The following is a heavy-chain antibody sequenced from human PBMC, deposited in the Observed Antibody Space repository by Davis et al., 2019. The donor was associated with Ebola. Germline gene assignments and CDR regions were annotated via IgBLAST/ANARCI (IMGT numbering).Heavy chain of an antibody. Sequence: GESLKISCAASGYTFTSYYMHWVRQAPGQGLEWIGIINPSGGSTSYAQKFQGRVTMTRDTSTSTTYMELRSLRSDDTAVYYCARAFGSGWYIVSEYWGQGTLVTVSS. J-gene: IGHJ4*02. V-gene: IGHV1-46*01. CDR1: GYTFTSYY. CDR3: ARAFGSGWYIVSEY. D-gene: IGHD6-19*01. CDR2: INPSGGST.